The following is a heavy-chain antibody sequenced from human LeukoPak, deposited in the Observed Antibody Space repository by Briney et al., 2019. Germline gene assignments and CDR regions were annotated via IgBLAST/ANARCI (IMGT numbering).Heavy chain of an antibody. CDR1: GGSISSSSYY. V-gene: IGHV4-39*07. CDR3: ARFSSSWDGGDY. J-gene: IGHJ4*02. D-gene: IGHD3-16*01. CDR2: IDYSGGT. Sequence: SETLSLTCTVSGGSISSSSYYWGWIRQPPGKGLEWIGSIDYSGGTYFSPSLRSRVTLSVDTSKNQFSLNLISVTAADTAVYYCARFSSSWDGGDYWGQGTLVTVSS.